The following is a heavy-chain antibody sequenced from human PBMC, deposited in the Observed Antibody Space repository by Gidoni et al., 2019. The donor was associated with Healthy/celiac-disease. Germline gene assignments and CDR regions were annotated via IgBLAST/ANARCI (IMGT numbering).Heavy chain of an antibody. D-gene: IGHD3-10*01. J-gene: IGHJ5*02. CDR3: ARDPIGTYYYGSGSYDSWFDP. Sequence: PGQGLEWMGWISAYNGNTNYAQKLQGRVTMTTDTSTSTAYMELRSLRSDDTDVYYCARDPIGTYYYGSGSYDSWFDPWGQGTLVTVSS. CDR2: ISAYNGNT. V-gene: IGHV1-18*01.